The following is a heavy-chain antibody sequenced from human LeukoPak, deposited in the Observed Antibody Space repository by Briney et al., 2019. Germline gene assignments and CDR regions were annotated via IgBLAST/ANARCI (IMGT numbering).Heavy chain of an antibody. J-gene: IGHJ4*02. CDR3: ARDIVVVAGTFDY. CDR1: GYTFTSYG. D-gene: IGHD6-19*01. CDR2: ISAYNGNT. V-gene: IGHV1-18*01. Sequence: ASVKDSCKPSGYTFTSYGISWVRQAPGQRLEWMAWISAYNGNTIYAQKLQGRVTMTTDTSTSTDYMELRSLRSDDTAVYYCARDIVVVAGTFDYWGERTVVTVSS.